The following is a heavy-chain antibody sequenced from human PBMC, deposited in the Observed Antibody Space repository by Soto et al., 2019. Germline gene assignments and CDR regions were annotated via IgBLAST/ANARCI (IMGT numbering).Heavy chain of an antibody. V-gene: IGHV5-51*01. CDR1: GYSFTSYW. CDR3: ARLGGYCSSTSCYPLTTYYYYGMDV. D-gene: IGHD2-2*01. CDR2: IYPGDSDT. J-gene: IGHJ6*02. Sequence: GESLKISCKGSGYSFTSYWIGWVRQMPGKGLEWMGIIYPGDSDTRYSPSFQGQVTSSANKSISTAYPQWSSLTDSDTAMYYCARLGGYCSSTSCYPLTTYYYYGMDVWGQGTTVTVSS.